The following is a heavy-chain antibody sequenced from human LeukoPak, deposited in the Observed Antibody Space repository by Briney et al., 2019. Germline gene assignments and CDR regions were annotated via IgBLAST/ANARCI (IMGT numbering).Heavy chain of an antibody. CDR3: ARETGSSRPLDY. Sequence: SETLSLTCTVSGGSISSYYWSWIRQPAGKGLEWIGRIYTSGNTNYNPSLKNRVTVSVDTSKNQFSLKLSSVTAADTAVYYCARETGSSRPLDYWGQGTLVTVSS. CDR2: IYTSGNT. V-gene: IGHV4-4*07. CDR1: GGSISSYY. D-gene: IGHD6-13*01. J-gene: IGHJ4*02.